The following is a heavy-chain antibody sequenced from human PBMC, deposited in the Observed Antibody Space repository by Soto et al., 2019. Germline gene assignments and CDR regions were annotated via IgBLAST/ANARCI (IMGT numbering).Heavy chain of an antibody. Sequence: SSETLSLTCAGYGGSFSGYYWSWIRQPPGKGLEWIGEINHSGSTNYNPSLKSRVTISVDTSKNQFSLKLSSVTAADTAVYYCARGLNGYSSSWYSSPSWFDPWGQGTLVTVSS. D-gene: IGHD6-13*01. CDR2: INHSGST. J-gene: IGHJ5*02. CDR1: GGSFSGYY. CDR3: ARGLNGYSSSWYSSPSWFDP. V-gene: IGHV4-34*01.